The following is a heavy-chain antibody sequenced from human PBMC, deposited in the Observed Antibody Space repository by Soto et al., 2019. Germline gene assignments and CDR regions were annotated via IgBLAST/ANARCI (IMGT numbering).Heavy chain of an antibody. Sequence: VSLTCTVSGGSTSSDNYWSWIRQPPGKGLEWIGHIYYSGNTDYNPSLKSRLAISIDTSKNQFSLKLSSVTAADTAVYFCAREGGESSDGLYYFDSWGQGSLVTVSS. CDR1: GGSTSSDNY. D-gene: IGHD3-16*01. CDR2: IYYSGNT. CDR3: AREGGESSDGLYYFDS. J-gene: IGHJ4*02. V-gene: IGHV4-30-4*01.